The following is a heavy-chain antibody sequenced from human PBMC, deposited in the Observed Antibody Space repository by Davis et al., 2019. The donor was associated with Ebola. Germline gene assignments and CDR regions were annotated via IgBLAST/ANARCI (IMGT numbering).Heavy chain of an antibody. V-gene: IGHV4-30-2*05. CDR2: IYHSGST. J-gene: IGHJ6*04. CDR3: ARVPPGGMDV. Sequence: LRLSCAVSGGSISSYYWSWIRQPPGKGLEWIGYIYHSGSTYYNPSLKSRVTISVDTSKNQFSLKLSSVTAADTAVYYCARVPPGGMDVWGKGTTVTVSS. CDR1: GGSISSYY.